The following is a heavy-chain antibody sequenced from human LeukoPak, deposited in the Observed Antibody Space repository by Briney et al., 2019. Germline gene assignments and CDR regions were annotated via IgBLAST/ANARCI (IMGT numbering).Heavy chain of an antibody. CDR1: GGSISSYH. CDR3: ARSGSYANHAFHI. D-gene: IGHD1-26*01. CDR2: LYTSGGT. J-gene: IGHJ3*02. V-gene: IGHV4-4*07. Sequence: SETLSLTCTVSGGSISSYHWSWIRQPAGKGLEWIGRLYTSGGTNYNPSLKSRVSMSVDTSKSQFSLELNSVTAADTAVYYCARSGSYANHAFHIWGQGTMVTVSS.